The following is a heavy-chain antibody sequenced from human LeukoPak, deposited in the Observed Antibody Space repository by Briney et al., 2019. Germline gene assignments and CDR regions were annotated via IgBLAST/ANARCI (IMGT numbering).Heavy chain of an antibody. D-gene: IGHD6-13*01. J-gene: IGHJ4*02. CDR3: ARVLETGYSSSWYYFDY. Sequence: PGGSLRLSCAASGFTFSSYAMSWVRQAPGKGLEWVANIKQDGSEKYYVDSVKGRFTISRDNAKNSLYLQMNSLRAEDTAVYYCARVLETGYSSSWYYFDYWGQGTLVTVSS. V-gene: IGHV3-7*01. CDR2: IKQDGSEK. CDR1: GFTFSSYA.